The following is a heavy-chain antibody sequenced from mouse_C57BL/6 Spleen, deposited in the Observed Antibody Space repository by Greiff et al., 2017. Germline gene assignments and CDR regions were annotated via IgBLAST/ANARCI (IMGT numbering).Heavy chain of an antibody. Sequence: QVQLQQPGAELVKPVASVPLSCKASGYTFTSYWMHLVKQRPGQSLEWIGMIHPNSGSTNYNEKFKSKATLTVDKSSSTAYMQLSSLTSEDSAVYYCARYYYGTPYAMDYWGQGTSVTVSS. CDR1: GYTFTSYW. V-gene: IGHV1-64*01. CDR3: ARYYYGTPYAMDY. D-gene: IGHD1-1*01. J-gene: IGHJ4*01. CDR2: IHPNSGST.